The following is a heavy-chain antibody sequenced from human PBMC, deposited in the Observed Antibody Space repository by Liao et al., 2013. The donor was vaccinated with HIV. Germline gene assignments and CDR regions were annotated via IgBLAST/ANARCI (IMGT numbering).Heavy chain of an antibody. J-gene: IGHJ5*02. CDR2: IYYSGST. Sequence: QVQLQESGPGLVKPSETLSLTCTVSGGSINSYYWSWIRQPPGKGLEWIGYIYYSGSTNYNPSLKSRVTISVDTSKNQFSLKLSSVTAADTAVYYCARYIAAPPGNWFDPWGQGTLVTVSS. CDR3: ARYIAAPPGNWFDP. D-gene: IGHD6-13*01. V-gene: IGHV4-59*01. CDR1: GGSINSYY.